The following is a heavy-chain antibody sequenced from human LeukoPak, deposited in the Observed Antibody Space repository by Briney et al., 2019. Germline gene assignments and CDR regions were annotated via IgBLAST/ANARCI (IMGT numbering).Heavy chain of an antibody. CDR2: ISYDGSNK. V-gene: IGHV3-30*01. D-gene: IGHD6-19*01. CDR3: ARARAVNGGWYLDY. Sequence: PGGSLRLSCAASGFTFSSYAMHWVRQAPGKGREWGAVISYDGSNKFYADSVKGRFTISRDNSKKTLYLQMHSLRAEDSAVYYCARARAVNGGWYLDYWGQGTLVTVSS. CDR1: GFTFSSYA. J-gene: IGHJ4*02.